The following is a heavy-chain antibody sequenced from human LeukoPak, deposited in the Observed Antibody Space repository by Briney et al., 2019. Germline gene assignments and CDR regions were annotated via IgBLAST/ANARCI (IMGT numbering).Heavy chain of an antibody. D-gene: IGHD3-16*02. CDR3: ASLGGHYSDDVWGSYRGADY. Sequence: GGSLRLSCAASGFTVSSNYMSWVRQAPGKGLEWVSVIYSGGSTYYADSVKGRFTISRDNSKNTLYLQMNSLRAEDTAVYYCASLGGHYSDDVWGSYRGADYWGQGTLVTVSS. CDR1: GFTVSSNY. V-gene: IGHV3-53*01. CDR2: IYSGGST. J-gene: IGHJ4*02.